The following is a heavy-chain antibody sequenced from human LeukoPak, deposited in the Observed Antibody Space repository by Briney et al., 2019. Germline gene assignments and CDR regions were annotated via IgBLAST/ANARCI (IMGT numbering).Heavy chain of an antibody. Sequence: SETLSLTCSVSGASISAYHWSWIRQPAGKGLEWIGRIYSSGRTNYIPSLKSRLTMSVDTSKNQFSLKLNSVTAADTAVYYCARDYSYPDYWGQGSLVTVSS. CDR2: IYSSGRT. J-gene: IGHJ4*02. CDR1: GASISAYH. CDR3: ARDYSYPDY. D-gene: IGHD5-18*01. V-gene: IGHV4-4*07.